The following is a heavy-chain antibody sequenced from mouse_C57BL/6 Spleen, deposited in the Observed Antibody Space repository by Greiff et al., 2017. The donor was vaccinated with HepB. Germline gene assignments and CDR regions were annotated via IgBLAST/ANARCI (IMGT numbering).Heavy chain of an antibody. V-gene: IGHV1-54*01. CDR1: GYAFTNYL. D-gene: IGHD1-1*01. Sequence: VQLKESGAELVRPGTSVKVSCKASGYAFTNYLIEWVKQRPGQGLEWIGVINPGSGGTNYNEKFKGKATLTADKSSSTAYMQLSSLTSEDSAVYFCARSKNYGSSLFDYWGQGTTLTVSS. CDR3: ARSKNYGSSLFDY. J-gene: IGHJ2*01. CDR2: INPGSGGT.